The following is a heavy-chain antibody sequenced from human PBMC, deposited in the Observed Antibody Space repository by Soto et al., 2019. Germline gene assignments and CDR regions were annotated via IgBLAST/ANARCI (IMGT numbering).Heavy chain of an antibody. D-gene: IGHD2-15*01. CDR1: GGSISSGGYS. CDR3: ARGQVVAAQH. J-gene: IGHJ4*02. Sequence: QLQLQESGSGLVKPSQTLSLTCAVSGGSISSGGYSWSWIRQPPGKGLEWIGYIYHSGSTYYNPSHKSRVTMSVDRAKSQFSLKLSSVTAADTAVYYCARGQVVAAQHWGQGTLVTVSS. V-gene: IGHV4-30-2*01. CDR2: IYHSGST.